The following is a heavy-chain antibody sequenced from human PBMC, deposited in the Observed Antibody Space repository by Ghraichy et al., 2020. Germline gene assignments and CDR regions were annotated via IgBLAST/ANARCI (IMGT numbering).Heavy chain of an antibody. D-gene: IGHD1-20*01. CDR1: GFTFNRHA. Sequence: LSLTCSASGFTFNRHAMTWVRQAPGKGLAWVSSISGGGETTFYADSVKGRFTISRDNSKNTLYLQMHSLRADDTAIYYCATDPDFTYNWSDDDFWGQGTLVTVSS. V-gene: IGHV3-23*01. J-gene: IGHJ4*02. CDR2: ISGGGETT. CDR3: ATDPDFTYNWSDDDF.